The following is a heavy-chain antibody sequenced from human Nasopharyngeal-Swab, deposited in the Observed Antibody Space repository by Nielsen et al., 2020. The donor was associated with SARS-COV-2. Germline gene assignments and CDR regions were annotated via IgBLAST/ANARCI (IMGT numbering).Heavy chain of an antibody. J-gene: IGHJ4*02. CDR2: IIPILGIA. V-gene: IGHV1-69*04. CDR3: ARGIQLWFPLDY. CDR1: GYTFTGYY. Sequence: SVKVSCKASGYTFTGYYMHWVRQAPGQGLEWMGRIIPILGIANYAQKFQGRVTITADKSTSTAYMELSSLRSEDTAVYYCARGIQLWFPLDYWGQGTLVTVSS. D-gene: IGHD5-18*01.